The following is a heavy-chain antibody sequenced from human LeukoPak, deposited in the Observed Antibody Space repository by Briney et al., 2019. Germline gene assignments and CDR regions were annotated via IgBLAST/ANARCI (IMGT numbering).Heavy chain of an antibody. Sequence: GGSLRLSCAASGFTFSSYAMSWVRQAPGKGLEWVSAISGGGGSTYYADSVKGRFTISRDNSKNTLYLQMNSLRAEDTAVYYCAKLMIVVVITNSDAFDIWGQGTMVTVSS. CDR1: GFTFSSYA. J-gene: IGHJ3*02. V-gene: IGHV3-23*01. CDR2: ISGGGGST. D-gene: IGHD3-22*01. CDR3: AKLMIVVVITNSDAFDI.